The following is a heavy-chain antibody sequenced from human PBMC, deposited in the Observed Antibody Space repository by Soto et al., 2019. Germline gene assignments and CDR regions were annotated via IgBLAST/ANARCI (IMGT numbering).Heavy chain of an antibody. CDR2: ISSSSSVI. CDR1: GFILSDCA. Sequence: PGGSLTLSCATSGFILSDCAMNWVRQAPGEGLEWVSYISSSSSVIDYADSVKGRFTVSRDNARNSLYLQMNSLRAEDTAVYYCARDLSWGSNWYYYMDVWGKGTMVTVSS. CDR3: ARDLSWGSNWYYYMDV. D-gene: IGHD7-27*01. J-gene: IGHJ6*03. V-gene: IGHV3-48*01.